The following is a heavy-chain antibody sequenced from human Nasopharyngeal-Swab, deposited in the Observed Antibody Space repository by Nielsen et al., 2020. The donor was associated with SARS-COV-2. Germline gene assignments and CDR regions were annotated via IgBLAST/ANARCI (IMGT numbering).Heavy chain of an antibody. CDR1: GFTVSSNY. CDR3: AAGLNPLWFGELLYFDY. D-gene: IGHD3-10*01. Sequence: GESLKISCAASGFTVSSNYMSWVRQAPGKGLEWVSVIYSGGSTYYADSVKGRFTISRDNSKNTLYLQMDSLRAEDTAVYYCAAGLNPLWFGELLYFDYWGQGTLVTVSS. CDR2: IYSGGST. J-gene: IGHJ4*02. V-gene: IGHV3-53*01.